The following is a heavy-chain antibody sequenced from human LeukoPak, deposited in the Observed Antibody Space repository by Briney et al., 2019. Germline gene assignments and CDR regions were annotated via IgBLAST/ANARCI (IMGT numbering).Heavy chain of an antibody. D-gene: IGHD5-18*01. CDR1: GYTFTGYY. CDR3: ARESTHSPTFFDY. V-gene: IGHV1-2*02. Sequence: GASVKVSCKASGYTFTGYYMHWVRQAPGQGLEWMGWINPNSGGTNYAQKFQGRVTMTRDTSISTAYMELSRLRSDDTAVYYCARESTHSPTFFDYGGQGTLVTVSS. J-gene: IGHJ4*02. CDR2: INPNSGGT.